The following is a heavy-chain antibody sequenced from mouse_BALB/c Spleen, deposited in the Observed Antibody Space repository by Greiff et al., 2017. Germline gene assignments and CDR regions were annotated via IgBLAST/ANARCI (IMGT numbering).Heavy chain of an antibody. J-gene: IGHJ1*01. CDR3: TPTLYYRYGYFDV. Sequence: EVQLQQSGTVLARPGASVKMSCKASGYSFTSYWMHWVKQRPGQGLEWIGAIYPGNSDTSYNQKFKGKAKLTAVTSASTAYMELSSLTNEDSAVYYCTPTLYYRYGYFDVWGAGTTVTVSS. D-gene: IGHD2-14*01. CDR2: IYPGNSDT. V-gene: IGHV1-5*01. CDR1: GYSFTSYW.